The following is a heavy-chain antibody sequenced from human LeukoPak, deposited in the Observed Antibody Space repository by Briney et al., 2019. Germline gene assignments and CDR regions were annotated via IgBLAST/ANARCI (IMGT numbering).Heavy chain of an antibody. CDR1: GFTFDDYA. D-gene: IGHD3-22*01. J-gene: IGHJ6*02. CDR2: ISWNSGSI. V-gene: IGHV3-9*01. CDR3: AKDIYDSSGYYYVGGYYYYYYGMHV. Sequence: GGSLRLSCAASGFTFDDYAMHWVRQAPGKGLEWVSGISWNSGSIGYADSVKGRFTISRDNAKNSLYLQMNSLRAEDTALYYCAKDIYDSSGYYYVGGYYYYYYGMHVWGQGTTVTVSS.